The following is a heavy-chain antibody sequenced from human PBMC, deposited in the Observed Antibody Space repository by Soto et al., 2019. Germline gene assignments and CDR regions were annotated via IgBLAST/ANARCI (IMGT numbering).Heavy chain of an antibody. V-gene: IGHV2-5*02. CDR2: IYWDDDN. D-gene: IGHD6-19*01. CDR3: AHIVVAGLGYYFDY. Sequence: QITLKESGPTLVKPTQTLTLTCTFSGFSLSSTRMAVGWIRQPPGKALEWLVLIYWDDDNRYSPFLKSRLTITKDTSTNQVVLTMSNMEPVDTARYYCAHIVVAGLGYYFDYWGQGTLVTVSS. J-gene: IGHJ4*02. CDR1: GFSLSSTRMA.